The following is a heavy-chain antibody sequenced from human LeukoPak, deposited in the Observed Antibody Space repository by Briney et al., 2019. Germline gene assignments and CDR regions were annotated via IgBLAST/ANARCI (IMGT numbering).Heavy chain of an antibody. V-gene: IGHV3-74*01. J-gene: IGHJ4*02. D-gene: IGHD6-19*01. Sequence: PGGSLRLSCAASGFTFSNYGMHWVRQGPGKGLEWVSRTNSDGSSTSYADSVKGRFTISPDNAKDTLYLQMNSLRDEDTAVYYCAKNKQWLFDYWGQGSLVTVSS. CDR1: GFTFSNYG. CDR2: TNSDGSST. CDR3: AKNKQWLFDY.